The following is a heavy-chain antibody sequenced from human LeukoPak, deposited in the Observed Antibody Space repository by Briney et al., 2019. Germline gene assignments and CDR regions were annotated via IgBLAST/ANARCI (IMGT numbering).Heavy chain of an antibody. CDR3: ARRNVGVSARAYDL. CDR1: GFSFTGYW. D-gene: IGHD5/OR15-5a*01. V-gene: IGHV5-51*01. J-gene: IGHJ4*02. CDR2: IHPADSDT. Sequence: GESLKISCKGSGFSFTGYWIGWLRQMPGKGLEWMGIIHPADSDTRYSPSFQGQVTMSADKSISTAYLQWSSLKASDTAMYYCARRNVGVSARAYDLWGQGTLVTVSS.